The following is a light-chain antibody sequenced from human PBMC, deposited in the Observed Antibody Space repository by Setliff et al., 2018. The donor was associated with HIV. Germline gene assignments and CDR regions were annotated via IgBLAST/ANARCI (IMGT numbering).Light chain of an antibody. Sequence: QSVLTQPPSVSGAPGQRVTISCTGGSSNIGAGYDVHWYQQFPGTAPKLLIYGNNNRPSGVPDRFSGSKSGTSTSLAITGLQADDEADFYCQSYDSSLSALVFGGGTQLTVL. CDR3: QSYDSSLSALV. J-gene: IGLJ3*02. V-gene: IGLV1-40*01. CDR2: GNN. CDR1: SSNIGAGYD.